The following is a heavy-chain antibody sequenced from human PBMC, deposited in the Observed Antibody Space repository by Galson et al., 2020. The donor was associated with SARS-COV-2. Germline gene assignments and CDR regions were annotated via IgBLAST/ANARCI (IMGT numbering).Heavy chain of an antibody. Sequence: GESLKISCDVSGFTFSSYSMNWVRQAPGKGLEWVSSISSGSDYIYYADSLKGRFTISRDNGKNSLSLQMNNLRAEDTAVYCCTRDASWAMFGMDVWGQGTTVTVSS. CDR2: ISSGSDYI. J-gene: IGHJ6*02. V-gene: IGHV3-21*01. CDR1: GFTFSSYS. D-gene: IGHD1-26*01. CDR3: TRDASWAMFGMDV.